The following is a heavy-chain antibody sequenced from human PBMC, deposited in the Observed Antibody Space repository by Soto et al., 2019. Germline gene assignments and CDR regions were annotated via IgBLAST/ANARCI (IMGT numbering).Heavy chain of an antibody. Sequence: QVQLQESGPGLVKPSQTLSLTCTVSGGSISSGGYYWSWIRQHPGKGLEWIGYIYYSGSTYYNPSRKSRVTKSVDTSKNHVSLKLSSVTAADTAVYYCARGQKTSGGDMDVWGQGTTVTVSS. CDR2: IYYSGST. J-gene: IGHJ6*02. V-gene: IGHV4-31*03. CDR3: ARGQKTSGGDMDV. CDR1: GGSISSGGYY. D-gene: IGHD3-16*01.